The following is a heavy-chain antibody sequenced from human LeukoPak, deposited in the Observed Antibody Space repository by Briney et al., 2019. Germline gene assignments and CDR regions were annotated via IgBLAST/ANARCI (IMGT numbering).Heavy chain of an antibody. D-gene: IGHD2-8*01. CDR3: AKSGNGFGS. CDR1: GFPFSSNW. CDR2: IEQDGSEK. V-gene: IGHV3-7*01. J-gene: IGHJ4*02. Sequence: GGSLRLSCAASGFPFSSNWMSWVRQPPGKGLEWVANIEQDGSEKSYVDSVKGRFTISRDNAKSSLYLQMNSLRAEDTAVYYCAKSGNGFGSWGQGALVTVSS.